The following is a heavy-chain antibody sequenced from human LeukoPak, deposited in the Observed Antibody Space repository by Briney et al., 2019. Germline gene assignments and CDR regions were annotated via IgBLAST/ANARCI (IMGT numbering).Heavy chain of an antibody. D-gene: IGHD2-8*01. Sequence: GASVKVSCKASGYTFTGYYMHWVRQAPGQGLEWMGWINPNSGGTNYAQKFQGRVTMTRDTSISTAYMELSRLRSDDTAVYYCARTRYCTNGVCSKRFDYWGQGTLVSVSS. J-gene: IGHJ4*02. CDR2: INPNSGGT. CDR1: GYTFTGYY. CDR3: ARTRYCTNGVCSKRFDY. V-gene: IGHV1-2*02.